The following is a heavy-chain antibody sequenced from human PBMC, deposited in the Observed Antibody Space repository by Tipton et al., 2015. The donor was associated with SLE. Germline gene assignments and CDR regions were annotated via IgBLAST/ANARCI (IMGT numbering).Heavy chain of an antibody. D-gene: IGHD5-12*01. J-gene: IGHJ3*02. Sequence: SLRLSCSASGFTFSSYAMPWVRRAPGKGLEYVSAIRSNGGSTYYANSGKGRFTISRDNSKNTLYLQMSSLRAEDTAVYYCVKDGYDNAFDIWGQGTMLAVSS. CDR2: IRSNGGST. CDR1: GFTFSSYA. CDR3: VKDGYDNAFDI. V-gene: IGHV3-64D*08.